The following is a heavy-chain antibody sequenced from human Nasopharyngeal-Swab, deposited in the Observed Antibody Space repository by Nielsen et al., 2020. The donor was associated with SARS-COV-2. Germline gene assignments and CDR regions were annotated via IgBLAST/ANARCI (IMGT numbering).Heavy chain of an antibody. CDR1: GFTFSSYS. D-gene: IGHD3-10*01. V-gene: IGHV3-21*04. CDR2: ISSSSSYI. J-gene: IGHJ6*02. CDR3: ARDAEYYYGSGTPYYYGMDV. Sequence: GGSLRLSCAASGFTFSSYSMNWVRQAPGKGLEWVSSISSSSSYIYYADSVKGRFTISRDNAKNSLYLQMNSLRAEDTAVYYCARDAEYYYGSGTPYYYGMDVWGQGTTVTVSS.